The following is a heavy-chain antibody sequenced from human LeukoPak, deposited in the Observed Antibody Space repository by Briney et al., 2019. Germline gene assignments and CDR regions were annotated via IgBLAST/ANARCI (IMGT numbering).Heavy chain of an antibody. CDR2: ISGSGGST. CDR1: GFTFSSYA. V-gene: IGHV3-23*01. CDR3: AKWEAFGYSYGYGSSPFDY. Sequence: GSLRLSCAASGFTFSSYAMSWVRQAPGRGLEWVSAISGSGGSTYYADSVKGRFTISRDNSKNTLYLQMNSLRAEDTAVYYCAKWEAFGYSYGYGSSPFDYWGQGTLVTVSS. D-gene: IGHD5-18*01. J-gene: IGHJ4*02.